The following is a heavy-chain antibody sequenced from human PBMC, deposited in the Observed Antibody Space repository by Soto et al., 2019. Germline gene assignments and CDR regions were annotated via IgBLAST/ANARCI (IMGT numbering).Heavy chain of an antibody. J-gene: IGHJ4*02. CDR3: FSCSFSSSSSCFVF. Sequence: NLSLTRTVPGGSISSDANSWSWIRQLPGRGLEWIGYISYTGRTYYTPSLNSRLTISLDTSKNLFSLRLSAVTAADTAVYFCFSCSFSSSSSCFVFRGQGILRSGFS. CDR2: ISYTGRT. CDR1: GGSISSDANS. D-gene: IGHD6-6*01. V-gene: IGHV4-31*02.